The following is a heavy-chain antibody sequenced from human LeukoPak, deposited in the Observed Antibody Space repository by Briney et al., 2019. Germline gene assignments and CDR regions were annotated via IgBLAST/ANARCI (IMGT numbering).Heavy chain of an antibody. D-gene: IGHD3-22*01. Sequence: GASVKVSCKASGYTFTSYYMHWVPQAPGQGLEWMGIINPSGGCTSYAQKFQGRVTMTRDTSTSTVYMELSSLRSEDTAVYYCARDPREYYDSSGFVAFDIWGQGTMVTVSS. CDR1: GYTFTSYY. V-gene: IGHV1-46*01. J-gene: IGHJ3*02. CDR3: ARDPREYYDSSGFVAFDI. CDR2: INPSGGCT.